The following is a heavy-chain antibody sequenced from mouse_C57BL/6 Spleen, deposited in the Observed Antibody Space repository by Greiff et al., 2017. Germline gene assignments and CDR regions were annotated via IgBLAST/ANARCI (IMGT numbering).Heavy chain of an antibody. CDR3: ARSHYYGSPYYFDY. D-gene: IGHD1-1*01. J-gene: IGHJ2*01. CDR2: IYPGDGDT. Sequence: QVQLQQSGPELVKPGASVKISCKASGYAFSSSWMNWVKQRPGKGLEWIGRIYPGDGDTNYNGKFKGKATLTADKSSSTAYMQLSSLTSEDSAVYFCARSHYYGSPYYFDYWGQDTTLTVSS. V-gene: IGHV1-82*01. CDR1: GYAFSSSW.